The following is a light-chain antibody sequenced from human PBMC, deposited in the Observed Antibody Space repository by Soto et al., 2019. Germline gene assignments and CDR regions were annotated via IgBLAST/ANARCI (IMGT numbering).Light chain of an antibody. J-gene: IGLJ1*01. CDR1: SGHSSYA. CDR3: QTWGTGIQV. V-gene: IGLV4-69*01. CDR2: LNSDGSH. Sequence: QLVLTQSPSASASLGASVKLTCTLSSGHSSYAIAWPQQQPEKGPRYLMKLNSDGSHYKGGGIPDRFSGSSSGAERYLTISSLQSEDEADYYCQTWGTGIQVFGTGTKVTVL.